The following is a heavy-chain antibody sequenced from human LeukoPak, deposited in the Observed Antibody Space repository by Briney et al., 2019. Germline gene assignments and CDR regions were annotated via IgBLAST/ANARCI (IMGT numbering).Heavy chain of an antibody. D-gene: IGHD4-17*01. CDR1: GYTFTSYD. CDR3: ARAGYGDVRASDY. V-gene: IGHV1-8*01. J-gene: IGHJ4*02. CDR2: MNPNSGNT. Sequence: ASVKVSCKASGYTFTSYDINWVRQATGQGLEWMGWMNPNSGNTGYAQKFQGRVTMTTDTSTSTAYMELRSLRSDDTAVYYCARAGYGDVRASDYWGQGTLVTVSS.